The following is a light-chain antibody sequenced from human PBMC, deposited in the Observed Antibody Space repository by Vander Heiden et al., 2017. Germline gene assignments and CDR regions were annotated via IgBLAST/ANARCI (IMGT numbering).Light chain of an antibody. CDR3: QQYDNYPFT. J-gene: IGKJ3*01. CDR1: QDISSY. V-gene: IGKV1-8*01. Sequence: AIRMTQSPSSFSASTGDRGTITCRASQDISSYLAWYQQKPGKAPKLLIFDASTMQSGAPSRFSGSGSGTDFTLTIDCLQSEDFGTYYCQQYDNYPFTFGHGTRVDIK. CDR2: DAS.